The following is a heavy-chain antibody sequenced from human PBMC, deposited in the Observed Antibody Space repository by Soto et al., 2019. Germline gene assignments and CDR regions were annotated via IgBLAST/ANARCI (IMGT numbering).Heavy chain of an antibody. CDR2: IYYSGST. CDR1: GGSISSGGYY. V-gene: IGHV4-31*03. D-gene: IGHD3-10*01. J-gene: IGHJ5*02. Sequence: SETLSLTCTVSGGSISSGGYYWSWIRQHPGKGLEWIGYIYYSGSTYYNPSLKSRVTISVDTSKNQFSLKLSSVTAADTAVYYCARGEGSENWFDPWGQGTLVTVSS. CDR3: ARGEGSENWFDP.